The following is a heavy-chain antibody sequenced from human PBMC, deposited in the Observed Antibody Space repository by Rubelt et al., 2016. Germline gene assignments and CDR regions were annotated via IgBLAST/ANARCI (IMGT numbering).Heavy chain of an antibody. J-gene: IGHJ4*02. CDR2: INSAGAT. CDR1: VLTVGSNY. CDR3: ARRWYYGSQNSQYHFDY. Sequence: PGGSLRLSCGASVLTVGSNYMSWVRRAPGKGLEWVSRINSAGATYYAASVKGGFVISRDNSKNTRYLQMSSLRAEDTAVYYCARRWYYGSQNSQYHFDYWGQGTLVPVSP. D-gene: IGHD3-10*01. V-gene: IGHV3-66*04.